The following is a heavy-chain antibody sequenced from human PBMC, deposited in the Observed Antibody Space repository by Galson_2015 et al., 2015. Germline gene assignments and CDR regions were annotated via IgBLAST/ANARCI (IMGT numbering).Heavy chain of an antibody. J-gene: IGHJ6*03. CDR2: IGYGSGYI. D-gene: IGHD2-21*01. CDR3: ARGVVGDFVPYCYDVDG. Sequence: SLRLSCAASGFTFSSPTMNWVRQAPGKGLEWLSSIGYGSGYIYNADSVKGRFTISRDNAKNSLFLQMNNLRAEDTALYYCARGVVGDFVPYCYDVDGWGKGTTDTFSS. V-gene: IGHV3-21*01. CDR1: GFTFSSPT.